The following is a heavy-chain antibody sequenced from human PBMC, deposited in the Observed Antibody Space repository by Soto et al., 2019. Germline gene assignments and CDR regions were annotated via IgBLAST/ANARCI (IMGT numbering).Heavy chain of an antibody. V-gene: IGHV3-30*18. J-gene: IGHJ4*02. D-gene: IGHD6-19*01. CDR3: AKVSRSGFDY. Sequence: GGSLRLSCAASGFTFSSYGMHWVRQAPGKGLEWVAVISYDGSNKYYADSVKGRFTISRDNSKNTLYPQMNSLRAEDTAVYYCAKVSRSGFDYWGQGTLVTVSS. CDR2: ISYDGSNK. CDR1: GFTFSSYG.